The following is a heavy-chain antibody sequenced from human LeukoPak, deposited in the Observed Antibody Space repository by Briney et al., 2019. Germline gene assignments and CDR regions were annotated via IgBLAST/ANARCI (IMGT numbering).Heavy chain of an antibody. D-gene: IGHD4-17*01. CDR1: GFTFSSYG. CDR3: AKDHGPHDYGNYYYYGMDV. Sequence: GGSLRLSCAASGFTFSSYGMHWVRQAPGKGLEWVAVISYDGSNKYYADSVKGRFTISRDNSKNTLYLQMNSLRAEDTAVYYCAKDHGPHDYGNYYYYGMDVWGQGTTVTVSS. J-gene: IGHJ6*02. CDR2: ISYDGSNK. V-gene: IGHV3-30*18.